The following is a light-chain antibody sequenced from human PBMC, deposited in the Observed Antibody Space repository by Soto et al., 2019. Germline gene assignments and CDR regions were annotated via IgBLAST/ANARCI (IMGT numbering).Light chain of an antibody. CDR1: QSISSW. CDR2: KAS. CDR3: QQYNDSFPYT. Sequence: DIQMTQSPSTLSASVGDRVTITCRASQSISSWLAWYQQKPGTAPKLLIYKASTLGSGVPSRFSGIRSGTEFTLSVSSLQPDDFATYYCQQYNDSFPYTFGQGTKLEIK. V-gene: IGKV1-5*03. J-gene: IGKJ2*01.